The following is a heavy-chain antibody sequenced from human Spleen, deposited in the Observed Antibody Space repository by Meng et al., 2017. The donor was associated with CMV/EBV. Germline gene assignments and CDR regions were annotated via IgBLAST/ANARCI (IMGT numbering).Heavy chain of an antibody. J-gene: IGHJ5*02. V-gene: IGHV6-1*01. D-gene: IGHD1-7*01. CDR1: GESVSSDSGT. Sequence: SQTLSLTCAISGESVSSDSGTWNWIRQSPSRGLEWVGRTYYRSKWYRDYAVSVKGRITINPDTSKNLFSLQMSSVTPEDTALYYCARGNYIKGLGAWGQGVLVTVSS. CDR2: TYYRSKWYR. CDR3: ARGNYIKGLGA.